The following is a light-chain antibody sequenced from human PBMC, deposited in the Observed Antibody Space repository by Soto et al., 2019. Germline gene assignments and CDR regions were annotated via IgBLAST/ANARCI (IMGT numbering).Light chain of an antibody. Sequence: EIVMTQSPAMLSVSPGERATLSCRASQNVNNRLARYQQKAGQPPRLLIYGASTRATGIPARFSGSGSGTEFTLTISSLQSEDFAVYYCQHFNSWPLLFGQGTKV. V-gene: IGKV3-15*01. CDR1: QNVNNR. CDR2: GAS. J-gene: IGKJ1*01. CDR3: QHFNSWPLL.